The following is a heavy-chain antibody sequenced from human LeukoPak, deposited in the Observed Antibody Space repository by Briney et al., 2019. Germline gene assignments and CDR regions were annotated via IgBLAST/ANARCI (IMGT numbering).Heavy chain of an antibody. CDR1: GYTFTSYG. J-gene: IGHJ5*02. CDR2: INPNNGGT. V-gene: IGHV1-18*01. CDR3: ARGNSGRSARFDP. Sequence: ASVKVSCKASGYTFTSYGISWVRQAPGQGLEWMGWINPNNGGTNYAQMFQGRVTIPVDTSKNQFSLKLSSVTAADTAVYYCARGNSGRSARFDPWGQGTLVTVSS. D-gene: IGHD6-25*01.